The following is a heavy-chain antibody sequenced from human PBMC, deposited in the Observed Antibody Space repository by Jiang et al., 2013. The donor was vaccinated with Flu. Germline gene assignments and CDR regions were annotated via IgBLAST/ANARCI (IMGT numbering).Heavy chain of an antibody. D-gene: IGHD5-18*01. Sequence: SGAEVKKPGASVKVSCKASGYTFTSYYMHWVRQAPGQGLEWMGIINPSGGSTSYAQKFQGRVTMTRDTSTSTVYMELSSLRSEDTAVYYCARDFSRKSGYSYDYYGMDVWGQGTTVTVSS. CDR2: INPSGGST. CDR1: GYTFTSYY. V-gene: IGHV1-46*01. CDR3: ARDFSRKSGYSYDYYGMDV. J-gene: IGHJ6*02.